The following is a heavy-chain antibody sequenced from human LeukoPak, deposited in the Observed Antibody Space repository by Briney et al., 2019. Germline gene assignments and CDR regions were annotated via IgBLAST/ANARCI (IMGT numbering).Heavy chain of an antibody. Sequence: QPGGSPRLSCAASGFTLSDHYMDWVRQAPGKRLEGVGRTRNKANSYSTEYAASMKGRFTIQRDESKNSLYLQMNSLKTEDTTVYYCGRSRAGAIDYWGQGTLVTVSS. J-gene: IGHJ4*02. CDR1: GFTLSDHY. D-gene: IGHD1-26*01. V-gene: IGHV3-72*01. CDR2: TRNKANSYST. CDR3: GRSRAGAIDY.